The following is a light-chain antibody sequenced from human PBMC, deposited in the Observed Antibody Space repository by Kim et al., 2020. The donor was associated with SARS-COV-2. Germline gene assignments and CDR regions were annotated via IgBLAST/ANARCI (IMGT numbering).Light chain of an antibody. Sequence: QRVTTSCTGSSSNIGAGYDVHWYQQLPGTAPKLLIYGNSNRPSGVPDRFSGSKSGTSASLAITGLQAEDEVDYYCQSYDSSLSGYVFGTGTKVTVL. J-gene: IGLJ1*01. CDR1: SSNIGAGYD. CDR3: QSYDSSLSGYV. V-gene: IGLV1-40*01. CDR2: GNS.